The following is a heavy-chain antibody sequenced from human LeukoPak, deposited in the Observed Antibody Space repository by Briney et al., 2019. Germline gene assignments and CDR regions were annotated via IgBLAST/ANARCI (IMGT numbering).Heavy chain of an antibody. J-gene: IGHJ3*02. Sequence: TGGSLRLSCAASGFTFSSYWMHWVRQAPGKGLVWVSRINTDGSSTSYADSVKGRFTISRDNAKNTLYLQMNSLRAEDTAVYYCARSDGLFAFDIWGQGTTVTVSS. CDR3: ARSDGLFAFDI. D-gene: IGHD4-17*01. CDR1: GFTFSSYW. CDR2: INTDGSST. V-gene: IGHV3-74*01.